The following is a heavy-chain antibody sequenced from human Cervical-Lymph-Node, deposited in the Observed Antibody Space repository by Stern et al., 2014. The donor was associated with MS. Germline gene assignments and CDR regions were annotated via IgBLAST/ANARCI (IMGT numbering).Heavy chain of an antibody. CDR3: ARGETGTTAHYYYGMDV. V-gene: IGHV1-69*01. J-gene: IGHJ6*02. D-gene: IGHD1-1*01. CDR2: IIPIFGTA. Sequence: QVQLVQSGAEVKKPGSSVKVSCKASGGTFSSYAISWVRQAPGQGLEWVGGIIPIFGTANYAQKFQGRVTITADESTSTAYMELSSLRSEDTAVYYCARGETGTTAHYYYGMDVWGQGTTVTVSS. CDR1: GGTFSSYA.